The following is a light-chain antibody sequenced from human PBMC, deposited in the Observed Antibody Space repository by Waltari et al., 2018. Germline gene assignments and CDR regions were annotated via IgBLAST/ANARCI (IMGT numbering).Light chain of an antibody. Sequence: EIVMTQSPATLSVSPGERATLSCRASQSVSGNLAWYQQKPGQAPRLLIYGASTRATGIPDRFSGSASGTEFTLTISSLQSEDSAVYYCQQYYDWRRVTFGQGTKVEIK. J-gene: IGKJ1*01. CDR1: QSVSGN. V-gene: IGKV3D-15*01. CDR2: GAS. CDR3: QQYYDWRRVT.